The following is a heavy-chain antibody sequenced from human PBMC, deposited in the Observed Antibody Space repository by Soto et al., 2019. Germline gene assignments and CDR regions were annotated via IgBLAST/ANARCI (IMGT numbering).Heavy chain of an antibody. D-gene: IGHD3-10*01. CDR1: GASISGNY. J-gene: IGHJ3*02. CDR3: ARLINPAFQI. CDR2: ISYTGGT. V-gene: IGHV4-59*01. Sequence: SETLSLTCTVSGASISGNYWSWIRQPPGQGLECIGYISYTGGTNYNPSLKSRVTMSSDTSKNQFSLNLSSLAAADTAVYYCARLINPAFQIWGQGTMVTVSS.